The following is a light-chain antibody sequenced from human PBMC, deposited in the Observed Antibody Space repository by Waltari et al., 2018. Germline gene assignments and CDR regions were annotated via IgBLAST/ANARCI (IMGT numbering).Light chain of an antibody. CDR1: SSDVGIYRF. CDR2: EVS. Sequence: QSALTQPASVSGSPGQSITISCTGTSSDVGIYRFVSWYQQHPGKAPKLMIYEVSNRPSGASNRFSGSKSGNTASLTISGLQAEDEADYYCSSYTTSTSYVVFGGGTKLTVL. J-gene: IGLJ2*01. V-gene: IGLV2-14*01. CDR3: SSYTTSTSYVV.